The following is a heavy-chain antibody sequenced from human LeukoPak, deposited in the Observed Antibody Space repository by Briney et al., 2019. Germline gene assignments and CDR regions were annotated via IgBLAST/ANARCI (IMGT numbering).Heavy chain of an antibody. CDR1: GFALSSHW. CDR2: VNRDGSET. J-gene: IGHJ6*02. CDR3: ARNNGMDV. V-gene: IGHV3-7*03. Sequence: PGGSLRLSCAASGFALSSHWMTWVRQVPGRGPEWVANVNRDGSETYYLDSGKGRFTISKDNAKNSLYLQMNSLRAEDTALYHCARNNGMDVWGQGTTVIVSS.